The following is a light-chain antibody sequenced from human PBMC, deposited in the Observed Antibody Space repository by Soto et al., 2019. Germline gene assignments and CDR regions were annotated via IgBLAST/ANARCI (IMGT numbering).Light chain of an antibody. Sequence: EIVLTQSPGTLSLSPGDRATLSCRASQRVSSTFLAWYQQKPGQAPRVVIYGPSNRATGIPDRFSGSGSGTDVTLTSSRLEPEDYAVYYCQQYESSRTFGQGTKVEMK. CDR2: GPS. CDR1: QRVSSTF. J-gene: IGKJ1*01. V-gene: IGKV3-20*01. CDR3: QQYESSRT.